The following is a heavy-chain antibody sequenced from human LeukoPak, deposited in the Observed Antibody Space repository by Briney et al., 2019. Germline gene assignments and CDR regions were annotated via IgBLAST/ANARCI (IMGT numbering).Heavy chain of an antibody. CDR1: GGSISSYY. V-gene: IGHV4-59*01. Sequence: PSETLSLTCTVSGGSISSYYWSWIRQPPGKGLEWIGYIYYSGSTNYNPSLKSRVTISVDTSKNQFSLKLSSVTAADTAVYYCARSDCSSTSCYLYYYGMDVWGLGTTVTVSS. CDR2: IYYSGST. D-gene: IGHD2-2*01. J-gene: IGHJ6*02. CDR3: ARSDCSSTSCYLYYYGMDV.